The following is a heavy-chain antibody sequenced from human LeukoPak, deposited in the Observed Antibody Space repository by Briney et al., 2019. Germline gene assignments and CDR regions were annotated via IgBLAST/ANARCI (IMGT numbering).Heavy chain of an antibody. CDR2: IKQDGSEK. CDR1: GFTFSSYW. J-gene: IGHJ3*02. CDR3: AKSHGDYEGFAFDI. V-gene: IGHV3-7*03. D-gene: IGHD4-17*01. Sequence: GSLRLSCAASGFTFSSYWMSWVRQAPGKGLEWVANIKQDGSEKYYVDSVKGRFTISRDNAKNSLYLQMNSLRAEDTALYYCAKSHGDYEGFAFDIWGQGTMVTVSS.